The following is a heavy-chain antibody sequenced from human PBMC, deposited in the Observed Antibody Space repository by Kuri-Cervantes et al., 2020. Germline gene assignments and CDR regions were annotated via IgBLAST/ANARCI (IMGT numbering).Heavy chain of an antibody. CDR3: AREAGTMVRGLYYFDY. D-gene: IGHD3-10*01. J-gene: IGHJ4*02. V-gene: IGHV3-33*08. Sequence: GESLKISCAASGFTFSSYWMSWVRQAPGKGLEWVAVIWYDGSNKYYADSVKGRFTISRDNSKNTLYLQMNSLRAEDTAVYYCAREAGTMVRGLYYFDYWGQGTLGTVSS. CDR2: IWYDGSNK. CDR1: GFTFSSYW.